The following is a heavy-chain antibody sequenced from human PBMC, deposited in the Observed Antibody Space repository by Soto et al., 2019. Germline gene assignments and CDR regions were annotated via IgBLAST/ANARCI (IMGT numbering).Heavy chain of an antibody. CDR1: GFTFGDYA. V-gene: IGHV3-49*03. CDR3: TREGLTGTSLDYFDY. D-gene: IGHD1-20*01. Sequence: GGSLRLSCTASGFTFGDYAMSWFRQAPGKGLEWVGFIRSKAYGGTTEYAASVKGRFTISRDDSKSIAYLQMNSLKTEDTAVYYCTREGLTGTSLDYFDYWGQGTLVTVSS. CDR2: IRSKAYGGTT. J-gene: IGHJ4*02.